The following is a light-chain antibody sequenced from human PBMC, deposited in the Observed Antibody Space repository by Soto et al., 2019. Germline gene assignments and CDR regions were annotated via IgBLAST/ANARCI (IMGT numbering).Light chain of an antibody. J-gene: IGLJ1*01. V-gene: IGLV2-8*01. CDR3: SSYTGSKSCV. Sequence: QSLLTQPPSPSGSPGHSVTISCTGTSSDVGRYNYVSWYQQHPGKAPKLLIYEVNKRPSGVPDRFSGSKSGNTASLTVSGLQAEAETDYYCSSYTGSKSCVFGTETKVTVL. CDR2: EVN. CDR1: SSDVGRYNY.